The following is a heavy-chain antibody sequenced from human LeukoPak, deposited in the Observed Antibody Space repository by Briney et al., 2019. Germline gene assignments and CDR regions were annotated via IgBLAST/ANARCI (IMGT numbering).Heavy chain of an antibody. J-gene: IGHJ4*02. CDR3: ARNRGDNTFDY. CDR1: GYSFSSYW. V-gene: IGHV5-51*01. Sequence: GESLKISCKGSGYSFSSYWIGWVRPMPGKGLEWMGFIYPGESDTRYSPSFQGQVTISADKSISTAYLQWRSLKASGTAMYYCARNRGDNTFDYWGQGILVTVSS. D-gene: IGHD3-10*01. CDR2: IYPGESDT.